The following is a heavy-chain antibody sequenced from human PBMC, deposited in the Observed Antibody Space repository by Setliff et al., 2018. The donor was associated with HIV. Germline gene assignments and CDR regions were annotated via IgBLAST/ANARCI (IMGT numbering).Heavy chain of an antibody. Sequence: SETLSLTCTVSGGSIDSTSYYWGWIRQPPGKGLEWIGSIYYSGTTYYNPSLKSRVTISVDTSKNQFSLKLSSVTAADTAVYYCARGVNPTYYDFWSGNYMRKYYYYYMDVWGKGTTVTVSS. CDR3: ARGVNPTYYDFWSGNYMRKYYYYYMDV. D-gene: IGHD3-3*01. J-gene: IGHJ6*03. CDR2: IYYSGTT. CDR1: GGSIDSTSYY. V-gene: IGHV4-39*07.